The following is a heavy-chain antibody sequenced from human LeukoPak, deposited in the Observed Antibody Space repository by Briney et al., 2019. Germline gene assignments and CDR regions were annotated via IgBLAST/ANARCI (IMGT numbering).Heavy chain of an antibody. CDR3: ARDSFPGRYYEGAFDI. D-gene: IGHD3-22*01. CDR1: GYTFTGYY. Sequence: ASVKVSCKASGYTFTGYYMHWVRQAPGQGLEWMGWINPNSGGTNYTQKFQGRVTMTRDTSISTAYMELSRLRSDDTAVYYCARDSFPGRYYEGAFDIWGQGTMVTVSS. CDR2: INPNSGGT. V-gene: IGHV1-2*02. J-gene: IGHJ3*02.